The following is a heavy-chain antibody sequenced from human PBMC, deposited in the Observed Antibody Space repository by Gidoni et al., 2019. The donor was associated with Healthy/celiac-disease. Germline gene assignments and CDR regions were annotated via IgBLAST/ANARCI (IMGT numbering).Heavy chain of an antibody. CDR2: ISSSSSYI. CDR3: ARGAVWSGYYDYYFDY. J-gene: IGHJ4*02. CDR1: GFTFSSYS. V-gene: IGHV3-21*01. D-gene: IGHD3-3*01. Sequence: EVQLVESGGGLVKPGGSLRLSCAASGFTFSSYSMNWVRQAPGKGLEWVSSISSSSSYIYYADSVKGRFTISRDNAKNSLYLQMNSLRAEDTAVYYCARGAVWSGYYDYYFDYWGQGTLVTVSS.